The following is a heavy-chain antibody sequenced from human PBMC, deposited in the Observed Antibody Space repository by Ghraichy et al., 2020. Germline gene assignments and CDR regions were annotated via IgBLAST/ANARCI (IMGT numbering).Heavy chain of an antibody. CDR2: LGGSGGST. CDR3: ARSPWQYCGGDCYPFDS. J-gene: IGHJ5*01. CDR1: GFTFRSYG. Sequence: GESLNIFCAASGFTFRSYGMSWVRQAPGRGLEWVSSLGGSGGSTYYAGSVKGRFTISKDNSRDTLYLQMNSLRVEDTAVYYCARSPWQYCGGDCYPFDSWGQGTLVTVSS. V-gene: IGHV3-23*01. D-gene: IGHD2-21*02.